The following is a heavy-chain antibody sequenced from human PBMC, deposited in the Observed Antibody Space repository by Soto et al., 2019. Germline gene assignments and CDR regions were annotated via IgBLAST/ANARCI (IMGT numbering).Heavy chain of an antibody. CDR2: ISGSGGST. D-gene: IGHD6-19*01. Sequence: GSLRLSCAASGFTFSSYAMSWVRQAPGKGLEWVSAISGSGGSTYYADAVKGRFTISRDNSKNPLYLHMNSLRAADTAVYYCAKVGSSGWYFDYWGQGTLVTVSS. CDR3: AKVGSSGWYFDY. J-gene: IGHJ4*02. V-gene: IGHV3-23*01. CDR1: GFTFSSYA.